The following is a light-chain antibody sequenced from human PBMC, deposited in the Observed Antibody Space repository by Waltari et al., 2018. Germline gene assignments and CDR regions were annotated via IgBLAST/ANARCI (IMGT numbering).Light chain of an antibody. J-gene: IGKJ5*01. CDR1: HYLGAD. CDR3: QQRNDFPIT. CDR2: DSY. Sequence: EIVLTQSPATVSLFPGERAPLSCRASHYLGADLAWYQQKPGQAPRLLVYDSYNRAPGIPARFSGSGSGTDFTLTITSLDPEDSAVYYCQQRNDFPITFGQGTRVGI. V-gene: IGKV3-11*01.